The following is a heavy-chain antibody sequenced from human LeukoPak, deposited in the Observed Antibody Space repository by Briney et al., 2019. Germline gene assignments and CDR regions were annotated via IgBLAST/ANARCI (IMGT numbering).Heavy chain of an antibody. CDR3: AKDYGDYTSLFDY. CDR1: GFTFSSYS. Sequence: GGSLRLSCAASGFTFSSYSMNWVRQAPGKGLEWVSAISGSGGSTYYADSVKGRFTISRDNSKNTLYLQMNSLRAEDTAVYYCAKDYGDYTSLFDYWGQGTLVTVSS. V-gene: IGHV3-23*01. J-gene: IGHJ4*02. CDR2: ISGSGGST. D-gene: IGHD4-17*01.